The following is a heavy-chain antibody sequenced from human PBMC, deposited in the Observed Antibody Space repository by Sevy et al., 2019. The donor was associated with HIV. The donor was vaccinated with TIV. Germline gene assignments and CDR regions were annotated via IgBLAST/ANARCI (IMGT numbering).Heavy chain of an antibody. Sequence: GGSLRLSCAASGFAFNTFGMHWVRRAPGKGLEWVAFISFDENIEYYADSVKGRFTISRDNSKNMLYLQMNSLRAEDTAMYYCARDRYCSTNRCYNWIDPWGQGTLVTVSS. D-gene: IGHD2-2*01. CDR3: ARDRYCSTNRCYNWIDP. J-gene: IGHJ5*02. CDR2: ISFDENIE. CDR1: GFAFNTFG. V-gene: IGHV3-33*01.